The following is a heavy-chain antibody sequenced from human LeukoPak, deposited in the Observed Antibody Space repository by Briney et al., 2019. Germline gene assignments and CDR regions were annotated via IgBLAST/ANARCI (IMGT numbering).Heavy chain of an antibody. CDR1: GYSFSSYS. D-gene: IGHD3-3*01. CDR2: IYPDVSDT. J-gene: IGHJ4*02. CDR3: ARQYYDFWSGYPRQTYYFDY. Sequence: GESLKISCKGLGYSFSSYSIGWVRQMHGKGLEWMGIIYPDVSDTRYSPSFQGQVTISADKSFSTAYLQWSSLKASDTAMYYCARQYYDFWSGYPRQTYYFDYWGQGTLVTVSP. V-gene: IGHV5-51*01.